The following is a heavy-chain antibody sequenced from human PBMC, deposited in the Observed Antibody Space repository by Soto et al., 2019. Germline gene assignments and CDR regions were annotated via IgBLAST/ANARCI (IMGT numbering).Heavy chain of an antibody. CDR3: AKVGRIQVGATGFDC. J-gene: IGHJ4*02. Sequence: EVQLLESGGGLVQPGGSLRLSCAASGFTFSSYAMSWVRQAPGKGLEWVSAISGSGGSTYYADSVKGRFTISRDNSKNRLYVQMNSLRAEDTAVYYGAKVGRIQVGATGFDCWGQGTLVTVSS. CDR1: GFTFSSYA. D-gene: IGHD1-26*01. CDR2: ISGSGGST. V-gene: IGHV3-23*01.